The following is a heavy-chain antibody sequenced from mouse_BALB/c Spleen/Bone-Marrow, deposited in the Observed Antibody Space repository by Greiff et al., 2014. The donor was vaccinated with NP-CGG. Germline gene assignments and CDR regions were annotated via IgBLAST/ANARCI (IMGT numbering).Heavy chain of an antibody. Sequence: VQLQQSGAELVKPGASVKLSCKASGYTLTSYYMYWVKQRPGQGLEWIGEINPSNGGTNFNEKFKSKATLTVDKSSSTAYMQLSSLTSEDSAVYYCTRGRRDAMDYWGQGTSVTVSS. CDR1: GYTLTSYY. V-gene: IGHV1S81*02. J-gene: IGHJ4*01. CDR3: TRGRRDAMDY. CDR2: INPSNGGT.